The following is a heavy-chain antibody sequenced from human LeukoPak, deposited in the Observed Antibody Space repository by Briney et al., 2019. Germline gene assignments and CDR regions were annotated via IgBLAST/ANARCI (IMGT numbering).Heavy chain of an antibody. Sequence: PGGSLRLSCAASGFTFSSYWMHWVRQAPGKGLVWVSRINTDGSSATYADAVKGRFTISRDNAKNTLYLQMNSLRADDTAVYYCAREEYDDLGYWGQGTLVTVSS. D-gene: IGHD3-3*01. CDR1: GFTFSSYW. V-gene: IGHV3-74*01. J-gene: IGHJ4*02. CDR3: AREEYDDLGY. CDR2: INTDGSSA.